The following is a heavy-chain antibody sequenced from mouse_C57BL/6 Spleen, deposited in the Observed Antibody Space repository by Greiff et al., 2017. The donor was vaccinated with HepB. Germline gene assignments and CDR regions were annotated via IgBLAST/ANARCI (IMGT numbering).Heavy chain of an antibody. D-gene: IGHD2-1*01. CDR2: ISSGGSYT. CDR3: ARDDYGNPYYFDY. Sequence: EVQLQESGGDLVKPGGSLKLSCAASGFTFSSYGMSWVRQTPDKRLEWVATISSGGSYTYYPDSVKGRFTISRDNAKNTLYLQMSSLKSEDTAMYYCARDDYGNPYYFDYWGQGTTLTVSS. J-gene: IGHJ2*01. CDR1: GFTFSSYG. V-gene: IGHV5-6*01.